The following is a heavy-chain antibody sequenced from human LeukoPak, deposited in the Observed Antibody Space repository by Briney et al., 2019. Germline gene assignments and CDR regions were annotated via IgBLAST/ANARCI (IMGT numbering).Heavy chain of an antibody. Sequence: PGGSLRLSCAASGFTFSSYAMSWVRQAPGKGLEWVSAISGSGGSTYYADSVKGRFTISRDNSKNTLYLQMNSLRAEDTAVYYCVKDSNYYGSGSYSYFDYWGQGTLVTVSS. D-gene: IGHD3-10*01. CDR1: GFTFSSYA. J-gene: IGHJ4*02. CDR3: VKDSNYYGSGSYSYFDY. CDR2: ISGSGGST. V-gene: IGHV3-23*01.